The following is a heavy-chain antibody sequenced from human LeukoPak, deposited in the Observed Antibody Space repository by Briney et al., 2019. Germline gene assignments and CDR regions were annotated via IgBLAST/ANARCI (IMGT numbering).Heavy chain of an antibody. Sequence: GGSLRLSCAASGFTFSSYSMNWVRQAPGKGLEWVSSISSSSSYIYYADSVKGRFTISRDNAKNSLYLQMNSLRDEDTAVYFCARAHCSGGRCCYYYGMDVWGQGTTVTVSS. D-gene: IGHD2-15*01. V-gene: IGHV3-21*01. CDR2: ISSSSSYI. CDR3: ARAHCSGGRCCYYYGMDV. J-gene: IGHJ6*02. CDR1: GFTFSSYS.